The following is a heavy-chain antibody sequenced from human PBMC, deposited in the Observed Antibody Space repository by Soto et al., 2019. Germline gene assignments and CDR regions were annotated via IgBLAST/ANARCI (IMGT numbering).Heavy chain of an antibody. J-gene: IGHJ4*02. V-gene: IGHV3-72*01. D-gene: IGHD1-20*01. CDR1: GFAFPDHY. Sequence: GGSLRLSCAASGFAFPDHYMDWVRQAPGKGLEWVGRISNKAKTHTTDYAASVKGRFTISRDDSEHLLYLQMNSLKTEDTAVYYCARAPISHWRYFDYWGQGALVTVSS. CDR3: ARAPISHWRYFDY. CDR2: ISNKAKTHTT.